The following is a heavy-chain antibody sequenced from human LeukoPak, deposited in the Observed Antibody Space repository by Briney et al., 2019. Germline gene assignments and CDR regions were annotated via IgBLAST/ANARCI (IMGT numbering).Heavy chain of an antibody. Sequence: SETLSLTCTVSGGSISSYYWSWIRQPAGKGLEWIGRIYTSGSTNYSPSLKSRVTMSVDTSKNQFSLKLSSVTAADTAVYYCARGLSDSSGYYYYYYMDVWGKGTTVTVSS. V-gene: IGHV4-4*07. CDR2: IYTSGST. J-gene: IGHJ6*03. CDR1: GGSISSYY. D-gene: IGHD3-22*01. CDR3: ARGLSDSSGYYYYYYMDV.